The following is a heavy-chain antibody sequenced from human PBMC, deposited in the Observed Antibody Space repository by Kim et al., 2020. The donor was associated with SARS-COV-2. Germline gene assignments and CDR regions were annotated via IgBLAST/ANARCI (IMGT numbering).Heavy chain of an antibody. V-gene: IGHV1-46*01. D-gene: IGHD1-1*01. J-gene: IGHJ4*02. CDR1: GYDFIYYY. CDR2: INPSGGAV. Sequence: ASVKVSCKASGYDFIYYYIHWVRQAPGQGPEWLGLINPSGGAVTYAQKFRGRVTFTRDKSTSTVYMELKSLTSEDTSVYYCARAQLQRAEMSVDFWGQGTLVSVSS. CDR3: ARAQLQRAEMSVDF.